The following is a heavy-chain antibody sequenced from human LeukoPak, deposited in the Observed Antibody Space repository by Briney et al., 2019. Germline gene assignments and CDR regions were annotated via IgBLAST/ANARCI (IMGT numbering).Heavy chain of an antibody. CDR3: AKCDYYDSSGYYLTRGYFDY. CDR2: ISSSSDYI. Sequence: GGSLRLSCVVSGLTSTGYSMTWVRQAPGKGLEWVSSISSSSDYILYADSVKGRFTISRDNAKNSLYLQMNSLRAEDTAVYYCAKCDYYDSSGYYLTRGYFDYWGQGTLVTVSS. V-gene: IGHV3-21*01. CDR1: GLTSTGYS. J-gene: IGHJ4*02. D-gene: IGHD3-22*01.